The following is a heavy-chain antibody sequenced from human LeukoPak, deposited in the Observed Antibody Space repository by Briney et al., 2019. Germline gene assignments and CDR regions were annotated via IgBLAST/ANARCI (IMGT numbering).Heavy chain of an antibody. D-gene: IGHD5-12*01. CDR1: GGSISSRSHY. Sequence: SETLSLTCTVSGGSISSRSHYWGWIRQPPGKGLEWIGSIYYSGNTYYNPSLKSRVTISVDTSKNQFSLKLSSVTAADTAVYYCARGSGEVATIPDYWGQGTLVTVSS. V-gene: IGHV4-39*01. J-gene: IGHJ4*02. CDR3: ARGSGEVATIPDY. CDR2: IYYSGNT.